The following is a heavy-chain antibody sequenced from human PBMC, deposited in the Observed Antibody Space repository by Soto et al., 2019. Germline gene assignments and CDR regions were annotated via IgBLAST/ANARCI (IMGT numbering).Heavy chain of an antibody. D-gene: IGHD2-15*01. CDR2: IYYSGST. V-gene: IGHV4-59*01. CDR3: AGVRTCCSGGSCYGDAFEI. CDR1: GGSISSYY. J-gene: IGHJ3*02. Sequence: PSETLSLTCTVSGGSISSYYWSWIRQPPGKGLEWIGYIYYSGSTNYNPSLKSRVTISVDTSKNQFSLKLSSVTAADTAVYYCAGVRTCCSGGSCYGDAFEIWGQGTMVTVSS.